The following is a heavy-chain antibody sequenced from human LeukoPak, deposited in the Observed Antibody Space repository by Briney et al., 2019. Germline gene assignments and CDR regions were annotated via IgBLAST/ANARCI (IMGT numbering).Heavy chain of an antibody. CDR2: IYYSGST. Sequence: SETLSLTCTVSGGSISSYYWSWIRQPPGKGLEWIGYIYYSGSTNYNPSLKSRVTISVDTSKNQFSLKLSSVTAADTAVYYCARENYQLLLYYYYYMDVWGKGTTVTVSS. D-gene: IGHD1-7*01. CDR3: ARENYQLLLYYYYYMDV. CDR1: GGSISSYY. J-gene: IGHJ6*03. V-gene: IGHV4-59*01.